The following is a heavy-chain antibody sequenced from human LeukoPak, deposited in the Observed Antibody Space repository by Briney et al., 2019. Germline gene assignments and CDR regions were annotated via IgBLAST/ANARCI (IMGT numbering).Heavy chain of an antibody. V-gene: IGHV3-74*01. D-gene: IGHD4-17*01. J-gene: IGHJ5*02. CDR3: TRGYGDWFDP. Sequence: GGSLRLSCAASGFTFSSYSMNWVRQAPGKGLVWVSRINSDGSSTYYADSVKGRFSISRDNAKNTLYLQMNSLRAEDTAVYYCTRGYGDWFDPWGQGTLVTVSS. CDR1: GFTFSSYS. CDR2: INSDGSST.